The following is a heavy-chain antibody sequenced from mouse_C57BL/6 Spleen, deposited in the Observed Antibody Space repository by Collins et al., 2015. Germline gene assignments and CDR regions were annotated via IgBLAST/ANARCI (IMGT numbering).Heavy chain of an antibody. CDR3: ARCFWGVSAADDSSGYFDY. V-gene: IGHV1-55*01. Sequence: GLEWIGDIYPGSGSTNYNEKFKSKATLTVDTSSSTAYMQLSSLISEDSAVYYCARCFWGVSAADDSSGYFDYWGQGTTLTVSS. J-gene: IGHJ2*01. CDR2: IYPGSGST. D-gene: IGHD3-2*02.